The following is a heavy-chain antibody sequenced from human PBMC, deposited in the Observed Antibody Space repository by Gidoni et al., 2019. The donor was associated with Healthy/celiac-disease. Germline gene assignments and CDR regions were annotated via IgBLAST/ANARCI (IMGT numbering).Heavy chain of an antibody. CDR1: GFTFSSYA. J-gene: IGHJ3*02. CDR3: ARTGREDAFDI. CDR2: IRGSGGST. D-gene: IGHD1-26*01. Sequence: EVQLLESGGGVGQHGGSLRRSCAASGFTFSSYAMSWVRQAPGKGLEWVSAIRGSGGSTYYADSVKGRFTISSDNSKNTLYLQMNSLRAEDTAVYYCARTGREDAFDIWGQGTMVTVSS. V-gene: IGHV3-23*01.